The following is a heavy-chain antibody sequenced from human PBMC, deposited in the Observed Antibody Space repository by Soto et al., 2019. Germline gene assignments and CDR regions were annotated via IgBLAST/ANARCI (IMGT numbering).Heavy chain of an antibody. J-gene: IGHJ6*02. Sequence: SETQSLTCSVSGDSISSYYWSWIRQPPGKGLEWIGYMYNTGSTIYNPSLKSRVTISVDTSKNQFSLKLNSVTAADTAVYYCARDLWGYCGADCYPLDVWGQGTTVTVSS. CDR3: ARDLWGYCGADCYPLDV. CDR2: MYNTGST. D-gene: IGHD2-21*02. CDR1: GDSISSYY. V-gene: IGHV4-59*01.